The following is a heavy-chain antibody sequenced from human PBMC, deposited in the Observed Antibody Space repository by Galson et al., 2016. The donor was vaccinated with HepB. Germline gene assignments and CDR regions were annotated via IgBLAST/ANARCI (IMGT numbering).Heavy chain of an antibody. CDR3: ARTPGGSGTDYNYWYFDL. V-gene: IGHV5-51*01. Sequence: QSGAEVKKPGESLKISCKGSGYTFTNYWIGWVRQIPGKDLEWMAIISPGDSDARYSPSFPGQVTISADKSISTAYLQWSSLKASDTAMYYCARTPGGSGTDYNYWYFDLWGRGTLVTVSS. CDR1: GYTFTNYW. J-gene: IGHJ2*01. D-gene: IGHD3-10*01. CDR2: ISPGDSDA.